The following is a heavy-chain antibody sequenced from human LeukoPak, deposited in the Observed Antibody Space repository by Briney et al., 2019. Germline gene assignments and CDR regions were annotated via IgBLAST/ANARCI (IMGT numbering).Heavy chain of an antibody. J-gene: IGHJ4*02. CDR2: IIPIFGTA. Sequence: ASVKVSCKASGGTFSNYAISWVRQAPGQGLEWMGGIIPIFGTANYAQKFRGRVTITADKSTRTAYMELSSLRSEDTAVYYCAREGRGPIDYWGQGTLVTVSS. V-gene: IGHV1-69*06. CDR1: GGTFSNYA. CDR3: AREGRGPIDY.